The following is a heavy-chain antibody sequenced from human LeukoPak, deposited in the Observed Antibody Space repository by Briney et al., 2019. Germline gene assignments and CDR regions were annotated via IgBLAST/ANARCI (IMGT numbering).Heavy chain of an antibody. Sequence: SETLSLTCTVSGGPISGNYWSWLRQPAGKGLQWIGRIYTSGSTNYNPSLKSRVTMSVDTSKNQFSLKLTSVTAADTAVYYCARAYYDTSGYPGWYFDLWGRGTLVTVSS. D-gene: IGHD3-22*01. CDR1: GGPISGNY. J-gene: IGHJ2*01. CDR2: IYTSGST. V-gene: IGHV4-4*07. CDR3: ARAYYDTSGYPGWYFDL.